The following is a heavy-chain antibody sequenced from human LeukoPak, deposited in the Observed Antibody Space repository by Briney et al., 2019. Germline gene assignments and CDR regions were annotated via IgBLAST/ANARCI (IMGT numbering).Heavy chain of an antibody. CDR2: INHSGST. D-gene: IGHD3-10*01. CDR3: ARGGMVRGVIKKAIGQYYFDY. Sequence: PSETLSLTCAVYGGSFSGYYWSWIRQPPGKGLEWIGEINHSGSTNYNPSPKSRVTISVDTSKNQFSLKLSSVTAADTAVYYCARGGMVRGVIKKAIGQYYFDYWGQGTLVTVSS. J-gene: IGHJ4*02. V-gene: IGHV4-34*01. CDR1: GGSFSGYY.